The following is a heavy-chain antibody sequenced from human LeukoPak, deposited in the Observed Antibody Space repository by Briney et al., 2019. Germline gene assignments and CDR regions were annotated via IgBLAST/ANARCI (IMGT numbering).Heavy chain of an antibody. CDR3: ARDGYCSSTSCYSGDYYYYGMDV. CDR2: ISAYNGNT. V-gene: IGHV1-18*01. CDR1: GYTFTSYG. D-gene: IGHD2-2*03. Sequence: ASVKVSCKASGYTFTSYGISWVRQAPGQGLEWMGWISAYNGNTNYAQKLQGRVTMTTDTSTSTAYMELRSLRSVDTAVYYCARDGYCSSTSCYSGDYYYYGMDVWGQGTTVTVSS. J-gene: IGHJ6*02.